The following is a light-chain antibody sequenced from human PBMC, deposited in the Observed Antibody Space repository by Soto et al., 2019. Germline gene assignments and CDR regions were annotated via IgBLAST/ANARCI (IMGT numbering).Light chain of an antibody. J-gene: IGKJ2*01. CDR2: GTS. CDR1: QSVSSSY. CDR3: QQYGSSPNT. V-gene: IGKV3-20*01. Sequence: EIVLTQSPGTLSLPPGDRATLSCRASQSVSSSYLAWYQQKPGQAPRLLIYGTSSRATGIPDRFSGSGSGTDFTLTINRLEPEDFAVYYCQQYGSSPNTFGQGTKVE.